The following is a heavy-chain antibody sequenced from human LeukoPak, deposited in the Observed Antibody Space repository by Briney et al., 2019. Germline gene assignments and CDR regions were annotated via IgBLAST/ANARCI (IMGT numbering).Heavy chain of an antibody. V-gene: IGHV4-34*01. CDR2: INHSGST. CDR3: ARRIAAAGRAEFDP. Sequence: SETLSLTCAVYGGSFSGYYWSWIRQPPGKGLEWIGEINHSGSTNYNPSLKSRVTISVDTSKNQFSLKLSSVTAADTAVYYCARRIAAAGRAEFDPWGQGTLVTVSS. J-gene: IGHJ5*02. D-gene: IGHD6-13*01. CDR1: GGSFSGYY.